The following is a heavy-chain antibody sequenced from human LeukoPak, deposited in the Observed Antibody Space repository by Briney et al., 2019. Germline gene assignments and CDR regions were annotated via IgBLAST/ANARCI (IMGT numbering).Heavy chain of an antibody. D-gene: IGHD1-26*01. Sequence: ASVKVSCKASGGTFSSYAISWVRQAPGQGLEWMGGIIPIFGTANYAQKFQGRVTITADESTSTAYMELSSLRSEDTAVYYCARDRGSGSYNFDYWGQGTLVTVSS. V-gene: IGHV1-69*13. CDR3: ARDRGSGSYNFDY. CDR2: IIPIFGTA. J-gene: IGHJ4*02. CDR1: GGTFSSYA.